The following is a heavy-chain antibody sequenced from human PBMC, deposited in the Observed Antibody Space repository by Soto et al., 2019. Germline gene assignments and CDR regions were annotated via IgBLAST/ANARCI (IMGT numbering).Heavy chain of an antibody. CDR1: GFNFSGSA. V-gene: IGHV3-73*01. D-gene: IGHD5-18*01. Sequence: GGSLRLSCAASGFNFSGSAMHWVLQASGQGLEWVGRIRSKANSYATAYAASVKGRFNISRDDSKNTAYLQMNSLKTEDTAVYYCTSLIMETAMDPPSYWGQGTLVTVSS. CDR2: IRSKANSYAT. CDR3: TSLIMETAMDPPSY. J-gene: IGHJ4*02.